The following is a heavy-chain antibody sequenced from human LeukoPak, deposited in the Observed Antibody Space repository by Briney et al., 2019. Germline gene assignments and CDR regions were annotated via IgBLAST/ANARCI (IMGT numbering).Heavy chain of an antibody. V-gene: IGHV3-30-3*01. CDR3: ARTNWDAFDI. Sequence: GGSLRLSCAASGFTFSSYAMHWVRQAPGKGLEWVAVISYGGSNKYYADSVKGRLTISRDNSKNTLYLQMNSLRAEDTAVYYCARTNWDAFDIWGQGTMVTVSS. J-gene: IGHJ3*02. CDR1: GFTFSSYA. CDR2: ISYGGSNK. D-gene: IGHD1-1*01.